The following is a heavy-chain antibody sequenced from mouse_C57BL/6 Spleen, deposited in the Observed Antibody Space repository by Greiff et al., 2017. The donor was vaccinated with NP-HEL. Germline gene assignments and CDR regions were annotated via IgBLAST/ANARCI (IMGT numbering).Heavy chain of an antibody. V-gene: IGHV1-50*01. CDR3: ARAGDYFDY. J-gene: IGHJ2*01. CDR1: GYTFTSYW. CDR2: IDPSDSYT. Sequence: QVQLQQPGAELVKPGASVKLSCKASGYTFTSYWMKWVKQRPGQGLEWIGEIDPSDSYTNYNQKFKGKATLTVDTSSSTAYMQLSSLTSEDAAVYYCARAGDYFDYWGQGTTLTVSS.